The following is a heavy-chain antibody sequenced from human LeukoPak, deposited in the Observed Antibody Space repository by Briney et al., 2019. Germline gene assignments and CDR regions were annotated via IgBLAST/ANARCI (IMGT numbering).Heavy chain of an antibody. V-gene: IGHV4-59*01. Sequence: SETLSLTCIVSGGSISSYYWSWIRQPPGKGLEWIGYIYYSGTTNYNPSLKSRVTISVDTSKNQFSLNLSSVTAADTAVYYCVRVLGYCSAGTCYPRFDPWGQGTLVTVSS. J-gene: IGHJ5*02. D-gene: IGHD2-15*01. CDR1: GGSISSYY. CDR3: VRVLGYCSAGTCYPRFDP. CDR2: IYYSGTT.